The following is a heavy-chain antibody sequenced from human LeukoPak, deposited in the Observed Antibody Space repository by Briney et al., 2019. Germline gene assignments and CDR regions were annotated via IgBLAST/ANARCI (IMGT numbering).Heavy chain of an antibody. D-gene: IGHD3-22*01. CDR1: EFTVSTNH. CDR2: IYSGGST. CDR3: ARGPYDNSGYRFDY. Sequence: GGSLRLSCAASEFTVSTNHMTWVRQAPGKGLEWVSVIYSGGSTYYADSVKGRFTISRDNSKNTLYLQMNSLRAEDTAVYYCARGPYDNSGYRFDYWGQGTLLTVSS. V-gene: IGHV3-66*01. J-gene: IGHJ4*02.